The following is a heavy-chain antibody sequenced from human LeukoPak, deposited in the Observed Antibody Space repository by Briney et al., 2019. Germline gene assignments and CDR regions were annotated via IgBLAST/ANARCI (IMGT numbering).Heavy chain of an antibody. CDR1: GFTFSGSA. J-gene: IGHJ5*02. D-gene: IGHD2-15*01. V-gene: IGHV3-73*01. Sequence: AGSLRLSCAASGFTFSGSAMHWVRQASGKGLEWVGRIRSKANSYATAYAASVKGRFTISRDDSKNTAYLQMNSLKTEDTAVYYCTRSDCSGGSCHLNWFDPWGQGTLVTVSS. CDR2: IRSKANSYAT. CDR3: TRSDCSGGSCHLNWFDP.